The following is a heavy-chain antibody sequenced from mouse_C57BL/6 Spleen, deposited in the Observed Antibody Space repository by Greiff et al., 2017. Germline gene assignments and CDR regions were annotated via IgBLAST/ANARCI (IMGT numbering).Heavy chain of an antibody. D-gene: IGHD1-1*01. V-gene: IGHV1-78*01. Sequence: QVQLQQSDAELVKPGASVKISCKVSGYTFTDHTIHWMKQRPEQGLEWIGYIYPRDGSTKYNEKFKGKATLTADKSSSTAYMQLNSLTSEDSAVYFCAREGDYYGSRPRYFDVWGTGTTGTVSS. CDR2: IYPRDGST. CDR1: GYTFTDHT. CDR3: AREGDYYGSRPRYFDV. J-gene: IGHJ1*03.